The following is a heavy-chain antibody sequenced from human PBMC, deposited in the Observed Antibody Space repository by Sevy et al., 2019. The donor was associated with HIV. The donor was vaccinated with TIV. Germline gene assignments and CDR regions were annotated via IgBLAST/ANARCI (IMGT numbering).Heavy chain of an antibody. J-gene: IGHJ6*02. V-gene: IGHV1-18*01. D-gene: IGHD3-10*01. CDR3: AGVGETYYYGSGSYSDYYYYGMDV. CDR1: GYTFTSYG. Sequence: ASVKVSCKASGYTFTSYGISWVRQAPGQGLEWMGWISAYNGNTNYAQKLQGRVTMTTDTSTSTAYMELRSLRSDDTAVYYCAGVGETYYYGSGSYSDYYYYGMDVWGQGTTVTVSS. CDR2: ISAYNGNT.